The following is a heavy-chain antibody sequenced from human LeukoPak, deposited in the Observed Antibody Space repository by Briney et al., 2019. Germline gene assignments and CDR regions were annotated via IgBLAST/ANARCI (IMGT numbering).Heavy chain of an antibody. J-gene: IGHJ5*02. CDR1: GGTFSSYA. Sequence: SVKVSCKASGGTFSSYAISWVRQAPGQGLEWMGGIIPIFGTANYAQKFQGRVTITADESTSTAYMELSSLRSEDTAVYYRARDRGIVVVVAATSWFDPWGQGTLVTVSS. CDR2: IIPIFGTA. CDR3: ARDRGIVVVVAATSWFDP. V-gene: IGHV1-69*13. D-gene: IGHD2-15*01.